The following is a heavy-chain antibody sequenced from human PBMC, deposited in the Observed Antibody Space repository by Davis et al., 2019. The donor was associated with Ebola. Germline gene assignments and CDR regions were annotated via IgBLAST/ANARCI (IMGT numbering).Heavy chain of an antibody. Sequence: GESLKISCAASGFIFSRYSMNWVRQAPGKGLEWVAIIYTGGSTSYADSVKGRFTISRDNSKNTVSLQMNGLRDEDTAVYYCARDNVGSGSYTPRFDFWGPGTLVTVSS. CDR2: IYTGGST. CDR1: GFIFSRYS. D-gene: IGHD1-26*01. J-gene: IGHJ4*01. V-gene: IGHV3-53*01. CDR3: ARDNVGSGSYTPRFDF.